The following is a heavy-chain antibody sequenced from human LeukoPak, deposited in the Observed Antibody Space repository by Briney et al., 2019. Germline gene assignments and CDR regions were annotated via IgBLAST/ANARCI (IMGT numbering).Heavy chain of an antibody. J-gene: IGHJ4*02. V-gene: IGHV3-48*03. CDR2: ISSSGSTI. CDR3: ARSSSWYYYFDY. D-gene: IGHD6-13*01. Sequence: GGSLRLSCAASGFTFSSYEMNWVRQAPGKGLEWVSYISSSGSTIYYADSVKGRFTISRDNAKNSLYLQMNGLRAEDTAVYYCARSSSWYYYFDYWGQGTLVTVSS. CDR1: GFTFSSYE.